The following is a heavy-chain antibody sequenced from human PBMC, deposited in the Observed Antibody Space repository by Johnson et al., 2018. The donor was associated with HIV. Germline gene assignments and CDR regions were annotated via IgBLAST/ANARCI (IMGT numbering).Heavy chain of an antibody. Sequence: VQLVQSGGGLVQPGGSLRLSCAASGFTVSSNYMTWVRQGPGKGLEWVSVINSGGRTYYAASVTGRFPISRDNSKNTLYLQLNSLRAEDTAVDFCARGCRDGYTGDAFDVWGQGTRVTVSS. CDR1: GFTVSSNY. CDR2: INSGGRT. D-gene: IGHD5-24*01. CDR3: ARGCRDGYTGDAFDV. J-gene: IGHJ3*01. V-gene: IGHV3-66*01.